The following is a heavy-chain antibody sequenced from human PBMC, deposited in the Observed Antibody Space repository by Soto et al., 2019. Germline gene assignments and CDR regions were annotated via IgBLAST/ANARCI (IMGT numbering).Heavy chain of an antibody. CDR3: ARDIDYSNFGLDY. V-gene: IGHV1-18*01. J-gene: IGHJ4*02. CDR2: ISAYNGNT. CDR1: GYTFTSYG. Sequence: VSVKLYCNASGYTFTSYGISWVRQAPGQGLEWMGWISAYNGNTNYAQKLQGRVTMTTDTSTSTAYMELRSLRSDDTAVYYCARDIDYSNFGLDYWGQGTLVTVSS. D-gene: IGHD4-4*01.